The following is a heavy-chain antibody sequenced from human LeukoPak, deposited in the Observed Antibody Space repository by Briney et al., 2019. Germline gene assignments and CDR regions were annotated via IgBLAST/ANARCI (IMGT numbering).Heavy chain of an antibody. CDR1: GFTFSSYA. CDR3: ARAVYRSGGYYFDY. J-gene: IGHJ4*02. V-gene: IGHV3-30*04. Sequence: GGSLRLSCAASGFTFSSYAMQWVRQAPGKGLEWVAVISYDGSDKNYADSVKGRFTISRDNSKDTLYLQMNSLRADDTAVYYCARAVYRSGGYYFDYWGQGTLVIVSS. D-gene: IGHD6-19*01. CDR2: ISYDGSDK.